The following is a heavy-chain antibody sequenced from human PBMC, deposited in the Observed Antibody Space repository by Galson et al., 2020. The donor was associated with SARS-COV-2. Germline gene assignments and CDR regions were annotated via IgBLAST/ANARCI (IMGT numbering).Heavy chain of an antibody. CDR2: IIPILGIA. D-gene: IGHD2-15*01. J-gene: IGHJ6*04. CDR1: GGTFSSYT. CDR3: ARGCSGGSCDSTPYYDYGMDV. V-gene: IGHV1-69*02. Sequence: SVKVSCKASGGTFSSYTISWVRQAPGQGLEWMGRIIPILGIANYAQKFQGRVTITADKSTSTAYMELSSLRSEDTAVHYCARGCSGGSCDSTPYYDYGMDVWGEGTTVTVSS.